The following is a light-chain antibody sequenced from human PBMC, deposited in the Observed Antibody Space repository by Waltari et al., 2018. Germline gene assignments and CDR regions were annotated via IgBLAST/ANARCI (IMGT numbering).Light chain of an antibody. Sequence: QSVLTQPPSASGTPGQTVTISCSGTNSNIGRNSVFWYQQLPGTAPKRLIYRSKPRASGVPAAFSGSKSGTSAALAISGLRSEDEADYYCAAWDDSLSVSYVFGSGTKVTV. CDR2: RSK. V-gene: IGLV1-47*01. CDR1: NSNIGRNS. J-gene: IGLJ1*01. CDR3: AAWDDSLSVSYV.